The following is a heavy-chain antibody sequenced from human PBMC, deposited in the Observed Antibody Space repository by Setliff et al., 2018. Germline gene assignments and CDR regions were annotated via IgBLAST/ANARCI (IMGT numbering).Heavy chain of an antibody. CDR2: INDSGNT. D-gene: IGHD6-13*01. J-gene: IGHJ4*02. CDR1: GGSFSSHY. CDR3: ARGVYWGYSSNWSIDD. Sequence: SETLSLTCAVYGGSFSSHYWSWIRQSPGKGLEWIGEINDSGNTNYNPSLKSRVTISIDTSKMQLSLELRSVTAADTAVYYCARGVYWGYSSNWSIDDWGQGTLVTVSS. V-gene: IGHV4-34*01.